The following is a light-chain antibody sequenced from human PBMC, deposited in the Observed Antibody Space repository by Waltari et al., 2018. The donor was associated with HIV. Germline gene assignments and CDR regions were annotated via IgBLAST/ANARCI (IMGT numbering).Light chain of an antibody. Sequence: QSVLTQPPSASGTPGQRVTISCSGSSSNLGSNYVYWYQQLTGTAPKLLILRNNDRPSVFPDRFPGSKSGTSAARAISGLRSDDEADYYCAAWDNSLSGFYVFGTGTKVTVL. J-gene: IGLJ1*01. CDR2: RNN. V-gene: IGLV1-47*01. CDR1: SSNLGSNY. CDR3: AAWDNSLSGFYV.